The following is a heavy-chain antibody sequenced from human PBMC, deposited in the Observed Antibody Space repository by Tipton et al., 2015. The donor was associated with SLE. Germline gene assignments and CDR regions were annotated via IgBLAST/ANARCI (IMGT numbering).Heavy chain of an antibody. D-gene: IGHD6-13*01. J-gene: IGHJ1*01. Sequence: TLSLTCAVYGRSFSGYYWSWIRQPPGKGLEWIGEINHSGSTAYNPSLKSRVTISVDTSKNQFSLKLSSVTAADTAVYYCARGFRAAGRYFQHWGQGTLVTVSS. CDR2: INHSGST. CDR3: ARGFRAAGRYFQH. V-gene: IGHV4-34*01. CDR1: GRSFSGYY.